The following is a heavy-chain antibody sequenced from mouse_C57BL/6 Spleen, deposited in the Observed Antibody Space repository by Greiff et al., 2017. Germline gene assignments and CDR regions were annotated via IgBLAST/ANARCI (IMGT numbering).Heavy chain of an antibody. J-gene: IGHJ4*01. CDR1: GYTFTSSG. V-gene: IGHV1-81*01. Sequence: QVQLQQSGAELARPGASVKLSCKASGYTFTSSGISWVKQRTGQGLEWIGEIYPGGGNTYYNEKFKGKATLTADKSSSTAYMELRSMTSEDAAVYFCAREGAPGDYYAMDYWGQGTSVTVSS. CDR2: IYPGGGNT. CDR3: AREGAPGDYYAMDY.